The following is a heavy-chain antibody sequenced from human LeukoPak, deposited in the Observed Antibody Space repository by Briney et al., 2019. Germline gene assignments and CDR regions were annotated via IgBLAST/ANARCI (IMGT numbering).Heavy chain of an antibody. CDR1: GGSFNNYY. V-gene: IGHV4-59*01. CDR3: AKGDYYDFDY. CDR2: IFYSGST. J-gene: IGHJ4*02. D-gene: IGHD3-10*01. Sequence: SETLSLTCIVSGGSFNNYYWSWIRQPPGKGLEWIGYIFYSGSTTYNPSLKSRITMSVDTFKNQFSLKLRSVTAADTAVYYCAKGDYYDFDYWGQGTLVTVSS.